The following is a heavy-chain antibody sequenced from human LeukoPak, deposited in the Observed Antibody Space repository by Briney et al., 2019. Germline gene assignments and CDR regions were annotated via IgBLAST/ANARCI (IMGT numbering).Heavy chain of an antibody. CDR1: GFTFSNYW. CDR3: ASGRQLGY. V-gene: IGHV3-7*01. D-gene: IGHD6-13*01. J-gene: IGHJ4*02. Sequence: GGSLRLSCAASGFTFSNYWMSWVRQAPGKGLEWVANIKEDGSEKYYVDSVKGRFTISRDNARNSLYLQMNSLRAEDTAVYYCASGRQLGYWGQGTLVTASS. CDR2: IKEDGSEK.